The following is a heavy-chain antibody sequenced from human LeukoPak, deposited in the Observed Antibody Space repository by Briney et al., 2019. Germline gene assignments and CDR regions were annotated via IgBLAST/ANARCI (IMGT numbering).Heavy chain of an antibody. CDR2: ISSSSSYI. Sequence: GGSLRLSCAASGFTFSSYTMNWVRQAPGKGLEWVSSISSSSSYIYYADSVKGRFTISRDNAKNSLYLQMNSLRAEDTAVHYCCRSSSWYSFHYWGQGTLVTVSS. V-gene: IGHV3-21*01. CDR3: CRSSSWYSFHY. J-gene: IGHJ4*02. D-gene: IGHD6-13*01. CDR1: GFTFSSYT.